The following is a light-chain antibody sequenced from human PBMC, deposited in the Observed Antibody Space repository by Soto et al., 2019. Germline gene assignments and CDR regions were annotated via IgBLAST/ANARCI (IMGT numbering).Light chain of an antibody. CDR1: SSDVGSYNY. CDR2: EVN. Sequence: QSALTQPASVSGSPGQSITISCTGTSSDVGSYNYASWFQHHPGKAPKLIIYEVNKRPSGISDRFSGSKSGNTASLTISGLQAEDEADYYCCSYAGTTISYVFGTGTRSPS. CDR3: CSYAGTTISYV. V-gene: IGLV2-23*02. J-gene: IGLJ1*01.